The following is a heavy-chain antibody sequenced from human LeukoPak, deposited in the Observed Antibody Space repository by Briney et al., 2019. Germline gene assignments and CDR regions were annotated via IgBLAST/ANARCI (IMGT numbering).Heavy chain of an antibody. CDR1: EFTFRSYW. D-gene: IGHD1-26*01. V-gene: IGHV3-74*01. CDR3: ARADGSHYGLKDY. Sequence: PGGSLRLSCAASEFTFRSYWMHWVRHAPGKGLVWVSRISPDGTSKSYADSVKGRFTISRDNAKNTLSLQMNSLRAEDTGLYYCARADGSHYGLKDYWGQGTLVTVSS. CDR2: ISPDGTSK. J-gene: IGHJ4*02.